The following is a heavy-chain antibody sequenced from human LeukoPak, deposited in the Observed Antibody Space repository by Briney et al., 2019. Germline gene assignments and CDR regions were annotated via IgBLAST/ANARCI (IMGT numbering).Heavy chain of an antibody. CDR2: ISGLSAHI. D-gene: IGHD3-16*01. J-gene: IGHJ4*02. V-gene: IGHV3-69-1*02. CDR3: GRAFPPLRTSSAGDL. CDR1: GFTFSDYD. Sequence: GGSLRLSCSASGFTFSDYDMNWVRQAPGKGLEWVSSISGLSAHIYYGDSVKGRFSISRDNAKNSVYLQMNSLGVEDTAIYYCGRAFPPLRTSSAGDLWGQGILVTVSS.